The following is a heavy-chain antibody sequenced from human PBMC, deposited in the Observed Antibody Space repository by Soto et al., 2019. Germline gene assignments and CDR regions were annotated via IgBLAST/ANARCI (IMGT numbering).Heavy chain of an antibody. Sequence: GGSLRLSCAASGFTFSSYSMNWVRQAPGKGLEWVSSISSSSSYIYYADSVKGRFTISRDNAKNSLYLQMNSLRAEDTAVYYCARAGVDYYDSRGPLEGDYYGMDVWGQGTTVTVSS. CDR2: ISSSSSYI. J-gene: IGHJ6*02. CDR1: GFTFSSYS. D-gene: IGHD3-22*01. CDR3: ARAGVDYYDSRGPLEGDYYGMDV. V-gene: IGHV3-21*01.